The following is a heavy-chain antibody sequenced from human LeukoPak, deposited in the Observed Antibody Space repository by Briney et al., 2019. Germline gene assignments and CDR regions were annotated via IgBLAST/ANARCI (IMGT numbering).Heavy chain of an antibody. J-gene: IGHJ4*02. D-gene: IGHD3-10*01. CDR1: GFTFSSYG. CDR3: AKDLRDESFDY. V-gene: IGHV3-30*18. CDR2: ISYDGSNK. Sequence: GGCLRLSCAASGFTFSSYGMHWVRQAPGKGLEWVAVISYDGSNKYYADSVKGRFTISRDNSKNTLYLQMNSLRAEDTAVYYCAKDLRDESFDYWGQGTLVTVSS.